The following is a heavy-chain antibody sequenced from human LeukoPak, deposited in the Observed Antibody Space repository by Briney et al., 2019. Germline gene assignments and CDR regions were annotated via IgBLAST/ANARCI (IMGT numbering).Heavy chain of an antibody. CDR3: AKGNIAARQDIMDV. CDR1: GFTFSSYP. V-gene: IGHV3-23*01. D-gene: IGHD6-6*01. Sequence: GGSLRLSCAASGFTFSSYPIHWVRQAPGKGLEWVSLISGSGGSTYYADSVKGRFTISRDNSKNTLYLQMNSLRVEDTAVYYCAKGNIAARQDIMDVWGQGTTVTVSS. J-gene: IGHJ6*02. CDR2: ISGSGGST.